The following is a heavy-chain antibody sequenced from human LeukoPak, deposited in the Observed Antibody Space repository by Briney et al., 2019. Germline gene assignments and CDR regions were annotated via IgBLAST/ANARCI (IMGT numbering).Heavy chain of an antibody. J-gene: IGHJ4*02. CDR2: ISYDGNDK. CDR1: GFIFTTYG. Sequence: GGSLRLSCAASGFIFTTYGMYWVRQAPAEGLEWVAVISYDGNDKYYPDSVKGRFTISRDNSKNTLYLQMNSLRPEDTAVYYCAKRRAGPGCFKPPHSWGQGTLVTVSS. D-gene: IGHD6-19*01. V-gene: IGHV3-30*18. CDR3: AKRRAGPGCFKPPHS.